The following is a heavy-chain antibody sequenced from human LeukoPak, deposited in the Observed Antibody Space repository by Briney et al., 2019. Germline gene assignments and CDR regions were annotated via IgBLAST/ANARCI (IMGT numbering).Heavy chain of an antibody. D-gene: IGHD3-10*01. Sequence: GGSLRLSCAASGFTFSSYSMNWVRQAPGKGLEWVSYISSTSSTIYYADSVKGRFTISRDNAKNSLYLQMNSLRAEDTAVYYCARDSTGDYWGQGALVTVSS. CDR1: GFTFSSYS. V-gene: IGHV3-48*01. CDR2: ISSTSSTI. CDR3: ARDSTGDY. J-gene: IGHJ4*02.